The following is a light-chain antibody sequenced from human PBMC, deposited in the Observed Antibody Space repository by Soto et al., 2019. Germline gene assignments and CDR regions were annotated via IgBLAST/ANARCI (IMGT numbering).Light chain of an antibody. CDR3: LQDYNYPLT. CDR2: DVS. J-gene: IGKJ4*01. V-gene: IGKV1-5*01. Sequence: DIQMTQSPSTVSAYVGDSVTITCRASQSITTWLAWYQQRPGEAPKLLIYDVSSLQSGVPSRFSGSGSGTDFTLTISSLQPEDFATYYCLQDYNYPLTFGGGTKVDI. CDR1: QSITTW.